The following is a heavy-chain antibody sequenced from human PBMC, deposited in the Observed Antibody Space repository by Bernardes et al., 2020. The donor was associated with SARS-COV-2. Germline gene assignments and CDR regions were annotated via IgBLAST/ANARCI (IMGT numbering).Heavy chain of an antibody. V-gene: IGHV3-30*18. CDR1: GFTLSSNG. D-gene: IGHD2-15*01. J-gene: IGHJ6*02. CDR2: ISHGGSHK. Sequence: GGSLRLSCAASGFTLSSNGMHWVRQVPGRGLEWLTLISHGGSHKDYADSVKGRFTISRESPKNTLYLEMNSLRTEDTAVYYCAKDRCGSSSCNSLTMDVGGQGTTGIVCS. CDR3: AKDRCGSSSCNSLTMDV.